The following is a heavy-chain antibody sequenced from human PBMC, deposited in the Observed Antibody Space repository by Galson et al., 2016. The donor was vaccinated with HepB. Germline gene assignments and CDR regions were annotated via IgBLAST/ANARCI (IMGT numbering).Heavy chain of an antibody. V-gene: IGHV3-74*01. Sequence: SLRLSCAASGFTFTSYWIHWVRHVPGEGLVWVSRINSDGSSTHYADSVKGRFTISRDNAKNTVYLQMNSLTREDTAVYFCARDPDYNNSTGTFDYWGQGSLVIVSS. CDR3: ARDPDYNNSTGTFDY. D-gene: IGHD3-9*01. CDR2: INSDGSST. CDR1: GFTFTSYW. J-gene: IGHJ4*02.